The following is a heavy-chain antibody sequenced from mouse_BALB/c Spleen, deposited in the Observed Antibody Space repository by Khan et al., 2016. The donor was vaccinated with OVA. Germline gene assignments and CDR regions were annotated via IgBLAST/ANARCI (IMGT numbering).Heavy chain of an antibody. CDR2: ISSSGST. V-gene: IGHV3-2*02. D-gene: IGHD2-3*01. J-gene: IGHJ4*01. CDR1: GYSITSDYA. Sequence: QLEESGPGLVKPSQSLSLTCTVTGYSITSDYAWNWIRQFPGNKLEWMGYISSSGSTNYNPALKSRIPITRDTSKNQFFLQLNSVATENTATYYCARDGSRYSYAMDYWGQGTSVTVSS. CDR3: ARDGSRYSYAMDY.